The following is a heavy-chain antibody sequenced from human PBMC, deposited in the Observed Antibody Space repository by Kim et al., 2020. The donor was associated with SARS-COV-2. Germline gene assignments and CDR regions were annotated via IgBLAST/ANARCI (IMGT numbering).Heavy chain of an antibody. CDR3: ARERALRDYYYDSSGYYFDY. Sequence: GGSLRLSCAASGFTFSDYYMSWIRQAPGKGLEWVSYISSSGSTIYYADSVKGRFTISRDNAKNSLYLQMNSLRAEDTAVYYCARERALRDYYYDSSGYYFDYWGQGTLVTVSS. CDR1: GFTFSDYY. D-gene: IGHD3-22*01. J-gene: IGHJ4*02. V-gene: IGHV3-11*01. CDR2: ISSSGSTI.